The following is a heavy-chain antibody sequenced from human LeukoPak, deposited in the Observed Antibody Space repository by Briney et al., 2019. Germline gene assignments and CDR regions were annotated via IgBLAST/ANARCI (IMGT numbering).Heavy chain of an antibody. CDR2: IYYSGST. Sequence: KPSETLSLTCTVSGGSISSYYWSWIRQPPGKGLEWIGYIYYSGSTNYNPSLKSRVTISVDTSKNQFSLKLSSVTAADTAVYYCARVGDLKSEAEFDYWGQGTLVTVSS. D-gene: IGHD3-16*01. V-gene: IGHV4-59*01. CDR1: GGSISSYY. CDR3: ARVGDLKSEAEFDY. J-gene: IGHJ4*02.